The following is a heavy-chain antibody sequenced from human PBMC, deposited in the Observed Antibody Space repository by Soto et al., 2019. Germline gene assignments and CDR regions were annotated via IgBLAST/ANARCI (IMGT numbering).Heavy chain of an antibody. CDR2: ISYDGSNK. Sequence: VGSLGLSCAASGFTFSSYAMHWVRHAPGKGLEWVAVISYDGSNKYYADSVKGRFTISRDNSKNTLYLQMNSLRAEDTAVYYCARDYTSKETIFGGYYYYYGMDVWGQGTTVTVS. V-gene: IGHV3-30-3*01. D-gene: IGHD3-3*01. J-gene: IGHJ6*02. CDR3: ARDYTSKETIFGGYYYYYGMDV. CDR1: GFTFSSYA.